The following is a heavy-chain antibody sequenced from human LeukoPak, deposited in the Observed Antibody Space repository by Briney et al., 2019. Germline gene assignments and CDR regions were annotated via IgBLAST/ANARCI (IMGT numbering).Heavy chain of an antibody. Sequence: GGSLRLSCAASGFTFSSYGMHWVRQAPGKGLEWVAFIRYDGSNKYYADSVQGRFTISRDNSKNTLYLQMNSLRAEDTALYYCAKGAQSYGYGDDYYYLDVWGKGTTVTVSS. V-gene: IGHV3-30*02. CDR3: AKGAQSYGYGDDYYYLDV. CDR1: GFTFSSYG. D-gene: IGHD3-16*01. J-gene: IGHJ6*03. CDR2: IRYDGSNK.